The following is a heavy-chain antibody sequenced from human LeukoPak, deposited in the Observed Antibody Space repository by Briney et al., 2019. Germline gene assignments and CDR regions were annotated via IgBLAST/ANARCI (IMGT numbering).Heavy chain of an antibody. J-gene: IGHJ4*02. CDR1: GFTFSSYA. CDR2: ISGSGGST. Sequence: GGSLRLSCAASGFTFSSYAMSWVRQAPGKGLEWVSAISGSGGSTYYADSVKGRFTISRDNSKNSLYLQMNSLRAEDTAVYYCARDDDFWSGYYNYWGQGTLVTVSS. CDR3: ARDDDFWSGYYNY. V-gene: IGHV3-23*01. D-gene: IGHD3-3*01.